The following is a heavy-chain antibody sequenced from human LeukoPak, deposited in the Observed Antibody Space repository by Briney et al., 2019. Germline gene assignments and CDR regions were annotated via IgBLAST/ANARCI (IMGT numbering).Heavy chain of an antibody. CDR1: GGSISSGGYY. J-gene: IGHJ4*02. V-gene: IGHV4-31*03. CDR3: ARERSDGYCSSTSCSD. D-gene: IGHD2-2*01. CDR2: IYYSGST. Sequence: PSETLSLTCTVSGGSISSGGYYWSWIRQHPGKGLEWIGYIYYSGSTYYNPSLKSRVTISVVTSKNQFSLELSSVTAADTAVYYCARERSDGYCSSTSCSDWGQGTLVTVSS.